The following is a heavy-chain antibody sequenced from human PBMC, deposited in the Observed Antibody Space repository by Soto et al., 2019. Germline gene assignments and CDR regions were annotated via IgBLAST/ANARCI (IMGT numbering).Heavy chain of an antibody. V-gene: IGHV3-33*01. CDR2: IWYDGSNK. J-gene: IGHJ6*02. D-gene: IGHD5-12*01. CDR1: GFTFSSYG. CDR3: ARDCLQVATSPYYYYGMDV. Sequence: PGGSLRLSXAASGFTFSSYGMHWVRQAPGKGLEWVAVIWYDGSNKYYADSVKGRFTISRDNSKNTLYLQMNSLRAEDTAVYYCARDCLQVATSPYYYYGMDVWGQGTTVTVSS.